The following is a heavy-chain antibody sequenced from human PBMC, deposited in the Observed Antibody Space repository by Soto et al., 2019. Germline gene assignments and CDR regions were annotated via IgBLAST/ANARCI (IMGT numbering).Heavy chain of an antibody. CDR3: ANFPPPRPYSSNWYANWFDP. CDR1: GVSMSTSDSY. V-gene: IGHV4-39*01. Sequence: SETLSLTCTVSGVSMSTSDSYWGGIRQSPGKGLEWIGNIFYSGNTYYNPSPSLKSRVTISVDTAQNQFSLKLTSVTAADTAVYFCANFPPPRPYSSNWYANWFDPWGQGTRVTVSS. J-gene: IGHJ5*02. CDR2: IFYSGNT. D-gene: IGHD6-13*01.